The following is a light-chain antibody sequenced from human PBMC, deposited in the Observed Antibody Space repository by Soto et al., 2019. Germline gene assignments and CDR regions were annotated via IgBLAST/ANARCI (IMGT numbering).Light chain of an antibody. J-gene: IGKJ5*01. CDR3: QQYGSSPSIT. CDR1: QRISSRY. CDR2: GAS. Sequence: IVLTQSPGTLSLSNGERATLSCRASQRISSRYLAWYQQKSGQAPRLLIYGASSRATDIPDRFSGSGSGTDFTLTISRLEPEDFAVYYCQQYGSSPSITFGQGTRLEIK. V-gene: IGKV3-20*01.